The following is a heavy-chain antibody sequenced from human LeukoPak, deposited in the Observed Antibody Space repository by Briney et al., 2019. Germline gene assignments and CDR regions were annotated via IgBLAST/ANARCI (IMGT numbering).Heavy chain of an antibody. D-gene: IGHD3-22*01. CDR2: ISSNSVYT. CDR1: GFNFNIYA. V-gene: IGHV3-23*01. CDR3: AKDRPNYYESNGHYYRQNGDY. Sequence: GGSLRLSCAASGFNFNIYAMSWVRQTPGKGLEWVSSISSNSVYTYYGDSVKGRFTVSRDNSKNTLYLQMNSPRAEDTAIYYCAKDRPNYYESNGHYYRQNGDYWGQGTLVTVSS. J-gene: IGHJ4*02.